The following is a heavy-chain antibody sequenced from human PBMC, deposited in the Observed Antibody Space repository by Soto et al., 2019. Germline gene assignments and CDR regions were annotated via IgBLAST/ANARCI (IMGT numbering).Heavy chain of an antibody. V-gene: IGHV4-59*01. J-gene: IGHJ5*02. CDR1: NDSFGIYY. Sequence: LSLTCTVSNDSFGIYYYNWIRQPPGKGLEWIGYIFYTWSTDYNPSLKSRVTISADTSKKQFSLKLTSVTAADTAVYYCARSLSRTRITFGGGGWFDPWGQGTLVTVSS. CDR3: ARSLSRTRITFGGGGWFDP. D-gene: IGHD3-16*01. CDR2: IFYTWST.